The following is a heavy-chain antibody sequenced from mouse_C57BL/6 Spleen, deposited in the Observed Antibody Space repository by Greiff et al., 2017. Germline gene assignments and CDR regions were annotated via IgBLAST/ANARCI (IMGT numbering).Heavy chain of an antibody. CDR2: IDPSDSYT. D-gene: IGHD1-1*01. V-gene: IGHV1-59*01. CDR3: ARSGNYGSSYGDLDD. CDR1: GYTFTSYW. Sequence: QVQLQQPGAELVRPGTSVKLSCKASGYTFTSYWMHWVKQRPGQGLEWIGVIDPSDSYTNYNQKFKGKATMTVEPSSSTAYMQHSSLTSEDSAVYYCARSGNYGSSYGDLDDGGQGTTRTDAS. J-gene: IGHJ2*01.